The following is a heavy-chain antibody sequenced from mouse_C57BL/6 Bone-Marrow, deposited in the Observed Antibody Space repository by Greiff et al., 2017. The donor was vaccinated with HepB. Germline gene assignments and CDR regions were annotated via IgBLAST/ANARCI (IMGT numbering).Heavy chain of an antibody. CDR3: ASDDCGSSYDFDV. J-gene: IGHJ1*03. CDR2: IWGVGST. D-gene: IGHD1-1*01. CDR1: GFSLTSYG. Sequence: VMLVESGPGLVAPSQSLSITCTVSGFSLTSYGVDWVRQSPGKGLEWLGVIWGVGSTNYNSALKARQSISKDNSNSQVFLKLNSLQTDDTAMYYCASDDCGSSYDFDVWGTGTTVTVSS. V-gene: IGHV2-6*01.